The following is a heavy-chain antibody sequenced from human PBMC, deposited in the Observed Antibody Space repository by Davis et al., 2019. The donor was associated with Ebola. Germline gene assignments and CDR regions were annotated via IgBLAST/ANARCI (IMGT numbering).Heavy chain of an antibody. V-gene: IGHV3-74*01. D-gene: IGHD5-24*01. J-gene: IGHJ4*02. CDR1: GFIFSDYW. CDR3: SKGSEAERSTIFDY. CDR2: IKSDGSST. Sequence: PGGSLRLSCAASGFIFSDYWMHWVRQAPGKGLVWVSNIKSDGSSTNYADSVKGRFTISRDNAKNTLYLQMNSLRAEDTAVYYCSKGSEAERSTIFDYWGQGTLVTVSS.